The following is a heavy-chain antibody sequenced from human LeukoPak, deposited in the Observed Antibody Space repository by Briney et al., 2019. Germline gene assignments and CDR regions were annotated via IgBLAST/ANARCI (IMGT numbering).Heavy chain of an antibody. CDR3: ANGGSIAVATPLDY. CDR2: ITGSGGST. D-gene: IGHD6-19*01. Sequence: PGGSLRLSCAASGFTFSSYAMSWVRQAPGKGLEWVSSITGSGGSTYYADSVKGRFTISRDNSKNTLYLQMNRLRAEDTAVYYCANGGSIAVATPLDYWGQGTLVTVSS. V-gene: IGHV3-23*01. CDR1: GFTFSSYA. J-gene: IGHJ4*02.